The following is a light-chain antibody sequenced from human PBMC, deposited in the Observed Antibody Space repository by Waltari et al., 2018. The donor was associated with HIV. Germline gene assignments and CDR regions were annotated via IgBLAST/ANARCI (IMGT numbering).Light chain of an antibody. Sequence: QSALTQPASVSGSPGQSITISCTGTHSDIGAYIYVSWYQQLPGKAPKLIIYEVTNRPSGLSNRFSGSKSGNTASLTISGLQAEDEADYYCTSYTTSHTYVFGTGTKVTVL. CDR1: HSDIGAYIY. CDR2: EVT. V-gene: IGLV2-14*01. J-gene: IGLJ1*01. CDR3: TSYTTSHTYV.